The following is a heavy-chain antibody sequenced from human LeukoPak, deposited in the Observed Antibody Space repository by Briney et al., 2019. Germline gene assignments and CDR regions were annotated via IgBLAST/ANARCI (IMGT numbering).Heavy chain of an antibody. D-gene: IGHD2-15*01. CDR1: GGSISSYY. CDR2: IYYSGST. CDR3: ARDWVDCGGGSCSLYGMDV. Sequence: PSETLSLTCTVSGGSISSYYWSWIRQPPGKGLEWIGYIYYSGSTNYNPSLKSRVTISVDTSKNQFSLKLSSVTAADTAVYYCARDWVDCGGGSCSLYGMDVWGQGTTVTVSS. J-gene: IGHJ6*02. V-gene: IGHV4-59*01.